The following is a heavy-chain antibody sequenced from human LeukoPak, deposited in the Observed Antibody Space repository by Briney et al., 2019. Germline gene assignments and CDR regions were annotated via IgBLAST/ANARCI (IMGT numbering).Heavy chain of an antibody. D-gene: IGHD5-24*01. CDR3: AKDIEIIPYEGAFDI. Sequence: GGSLRLSCAASGXTFDDYAMHWVRQAPGKGLEWVSLISGDGGSTYYADSVKGRLTISRDNSKNSLYLQMNSLRTEDTALYYCAKDIEIIPYEGAFDIWGQGTMVTVSS. CDR1: GXTFDDYA. J-gene: IGHJ3*02. CDR2: ISGDGGST. V-gene: IGHV3-43*02.